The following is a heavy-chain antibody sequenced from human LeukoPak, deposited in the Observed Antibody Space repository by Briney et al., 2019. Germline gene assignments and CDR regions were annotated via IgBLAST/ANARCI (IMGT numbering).Heavy chain of an antibody. CDR2: INHDGRET. CDR1: FEW. Sequence: PGGSLRLSCRDSFEWMSWVRQAPGKGLEWVATINHDGRETYYVDSVRGRFTIFRDNAKNSMCLQMTGLRAEDTAVYFCVRGDLDHWGQGTLITVSS. J-gene: IGHJ4*02. CDR3: VRGDLDH. V-gene: IGHV3-7*03. D-gene: IGHD1-1*01.